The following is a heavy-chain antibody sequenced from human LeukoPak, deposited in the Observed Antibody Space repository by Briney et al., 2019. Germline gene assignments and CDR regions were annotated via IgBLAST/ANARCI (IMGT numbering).Heavy chain of an antibody. D-gene: IGHD5-12*01. CDR2: IYDSRNT. CDR1: GGSISIHY. J-gene: IGHJ4*02. V-gene: IGHV4-59*08. Sequence: SETLSLTCSVSGGSISIHYWSWIRQPPEKGLEWIGYIYDSRNTNYNPSLKSRVTLSVDTAKNQFSLKLSSVTAADTAVYYCARHDPLGLGGYDKGSLDYWGQGILVTVFS. CDR3: ARHDPLGLGGYDKGSLDY.